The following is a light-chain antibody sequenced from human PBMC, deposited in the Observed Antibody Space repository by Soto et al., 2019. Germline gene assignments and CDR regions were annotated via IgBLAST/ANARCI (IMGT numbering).Light chain of an antibody. CDR1: QSVSSN. Sequence: EIVMTQSPATLSVSPGERATLSCRASQSVSSNLALYQQKPGQAPRLLIYGASTRATGIPARFSGSGSGTEFTLTISSLQSEDFAVYYCEQYNNWPPYTGGQGTNLEIK. J-gene: IGKJ2*01. CDR2: GAS. V-gene: IGKV3-15*01. CDR3: EQYNNWPPYT.